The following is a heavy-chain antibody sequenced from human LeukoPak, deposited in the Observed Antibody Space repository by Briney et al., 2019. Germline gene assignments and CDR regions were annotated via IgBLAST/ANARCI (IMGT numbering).Heavy chain of an antibody. CDR2: IYYSGST. J-gene: IGHJ6*03. D-gene: IGHD2-2*01. Sequence: SETLSLTCTVSGGSISSSSYYWGWIRQPPGKGLEWIGSIYYSGSTYYNPSLKSRVTISVDTSKNQFSLKLSSVTAADTAVYYCARETVVPAAVIYYYYYYMDVWSKGTTVTVSS. V-gene: IGHV4-39*07. CDR1: GGSISSSSYY. CDR3: ARETVVPAAVIYYYYYYMDV.